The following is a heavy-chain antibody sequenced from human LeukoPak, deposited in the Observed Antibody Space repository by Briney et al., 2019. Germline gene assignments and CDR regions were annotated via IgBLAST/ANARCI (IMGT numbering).Heavy chain of an antibody. J-gene: IGHJ3*02. CDR2: VSASSDV. CDR1: GFTFSSYT. Sequence: GGSLRLSCAASGFTFSSYTMNWVRQAPGKGLQWVSTVSASSDVHYSDSVKGRFTISRDNARNSLYLQMNSLRDEDTAVYYCARELPRIGGQTDAPDIWGQGTMVTVS. D-gene: IGHD3-16*01. CDR3: ARELPRIGGQTDAPDI. V-gene: IGHV3-48*02.